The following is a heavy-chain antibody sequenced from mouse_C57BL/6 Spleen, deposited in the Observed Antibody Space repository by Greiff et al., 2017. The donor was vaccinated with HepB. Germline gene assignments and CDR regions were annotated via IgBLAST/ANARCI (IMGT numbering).Heavy chain of an antibody. CDR1: GYTFTDYY. J-gene: IGHJ3*01. CDR2: INPYNGGT. V-gene: IGHV1-19*01. Sequence: VQLKESGPVLVKPGASVKMSCKASGYTFTDYYMNWVKQSHGKSLEWIGVINPYNGGTSYNQKFKGKATLTVDKSSSTAYMELNSLTSEDSAVYYCSDYAAWFAYWGQGTLVTVSA. D-gene: IGHD2-4*01. CDR3: SDYAAWFAY.